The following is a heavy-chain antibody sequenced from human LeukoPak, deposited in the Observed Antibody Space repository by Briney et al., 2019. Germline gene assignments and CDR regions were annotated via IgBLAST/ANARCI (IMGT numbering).Heavy chain of an antibody. CDR1: GFIVSSNF. V-gene: IGHV3-66*04. CDR2: IYTGGST. J-gene: IGHJ4*02. Sequence: GGSLRLSCAASGFIVSSNFMSWVRQAPGKGLEWVSVIYTGGSTFYADSVKGRFTISRDNSKNTLYLQMNSLRAEDTAVYHCARHLRVGATDYFDFWGQGTLVTVSS. D-gene: IGHD1-26*01. CDR3: ARHLRVGATDYFDF.